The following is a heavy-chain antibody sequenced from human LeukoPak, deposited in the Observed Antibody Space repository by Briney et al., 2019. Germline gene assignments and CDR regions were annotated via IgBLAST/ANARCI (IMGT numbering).Heavy chain of an antibody. V-gene: IGHV1-46*01. CDR1: GYTFSSYY. Sequence: RASVKVSCNVSGYTFSSYYMSWVRQAPGQGLEWMGLINPSGGSTSYAEKFQGSVTTTSDASTRTVYLELSSLSSEDKAVYYSAGDQSVPSFDGSYYYYYLDVWGQGTTVTVSS. D-gene: IGHD3-9*01. J-gene: IGHJ6*02. CDR2: INPSGGST. CDR3: AGDQSVPSFDGSYYYYYLDV.